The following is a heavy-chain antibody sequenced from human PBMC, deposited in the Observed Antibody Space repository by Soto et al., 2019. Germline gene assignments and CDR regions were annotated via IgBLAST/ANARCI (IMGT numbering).Heavy chain of an antibody. CDR3: ARPPMGQHGDAFDI. D-gene: IGHD6-13*01. V-gene: IGHV5-10-1*01. Sequence: GEALKISCKGSGYSFTRYWISWVRQVPGKGLEWMGRIDPSDSYTNYSPSFQGHVTISADKSISTAYLQWSSLKASDTAMYYCARPPMGQHGDAFDIWGQGTMVTVSS. CDR2: IDPSDSYT. CDR1: GYSFTRYW. J-gene: IGHJ3*02.